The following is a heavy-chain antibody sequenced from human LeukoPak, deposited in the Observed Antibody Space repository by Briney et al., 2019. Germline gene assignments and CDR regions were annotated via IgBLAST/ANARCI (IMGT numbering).Heavy chain of an antibody. V-gene: IGHV3-72*01. Sequence: GGSLRLSCAASGFTFNDHYMDWVRQTSGKGLEWVGRIKNKANGYGTLYAASVTGRFVISRDDSKNSLYLQMNSLKTEDTAVYYCTRVHLGAATRFFDYWGQGTLVTVSS. D-gene: IGHD1-26*01. J-gene: IGHJ4*02. CDR3: TRVHLGAATRFFDY. CDR1: GFTFNDHY. CDR2: IKNKANGYGT.